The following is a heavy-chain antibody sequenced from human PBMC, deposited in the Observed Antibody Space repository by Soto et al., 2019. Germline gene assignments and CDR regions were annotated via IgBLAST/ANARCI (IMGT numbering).Heavy chain of an antibody. CDR3: ARGATVTTRVGFDY. CDR1: GFTFSDYG. D-gene: IGHD4-17*01. Sequence: QVQLVESGGGVVQPGRSLRLSCAASGFTFSDYGIHWVRQAPGKGLEWVAVTSFDGGNKYYADSVKGRFTISRDSSQKIVYLQMNSLRAEDTAVFYCARGATVTTRVGFDYWGQGTLVTVSS. CDR2: TSFDGGNK. V-gene: IGHV3-30*03. J-gene: IGHJ4*02.